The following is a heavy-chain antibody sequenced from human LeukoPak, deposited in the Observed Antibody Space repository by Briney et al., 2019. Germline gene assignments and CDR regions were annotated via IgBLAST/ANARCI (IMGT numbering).Heavy chain of an antibody. Sequence: NTSETLSLTCTVSGGSIRSTSYYWGWIRQPPGKGLEWIGSIYYSGSTYYNPSLKSRVTISVDTSKNQFSLKLSSVTAADTAVYYCATPVITSSIAAPPAHQPFDYWGQGTLVTVSS. D-gene: IGHD6-6*01. CDR2: IYYSGST. CDR3: ATPVITSSIAAPPAHQPFDY. V-gene: IGHV4-39*07. CDR1: GGSIRSTSYY. J-gene: IGHJ4*02.